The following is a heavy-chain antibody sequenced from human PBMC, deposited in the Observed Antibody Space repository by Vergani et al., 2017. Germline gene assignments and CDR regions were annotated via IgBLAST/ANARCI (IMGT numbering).Heavy chain of an antibody. V-gene: IGHV4-34*01. J-gene: IGHJ6*03. CDR1: GGSFTSYH. CDR2: IDHTGRP. D-gene: IGHD4-11*01. CDR3: ARVNTETNCHLYYYYYMDV. Sequence: QVQLQQWGGGLLKPSETLSLTCVVNGGSFTSYHWTWIRPSPGEGLYWVADIDHTGRPDYNPSLKRRLTMSVDKPRNQFSLTLNSVTATDTAIYFCARVNTETNCHLYYYYYMDVWGQGTAVTVS.